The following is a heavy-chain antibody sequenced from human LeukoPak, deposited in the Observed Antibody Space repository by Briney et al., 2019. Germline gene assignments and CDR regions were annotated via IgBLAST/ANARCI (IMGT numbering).Heavy chain of an antibody. D-gene: IGHD5-24*01. V-gene: IGHV4-59*01. Sequence: SETLSLTCTVSGGSISSYYWSWIRQPPGKGLEWIGYIYYSGSTNYNPSLKSRVTISVDTSKNQFSLKLSSVTAADTAVYYCARDVGGRDGYNLYWYFDLWGRGTLVTVSS. CDR2: IYYSGST. J-gene: IGHJ2*01. CDR1: GGSISSYY. CDR3: ARDVGGRDGYNLYWYFDL.